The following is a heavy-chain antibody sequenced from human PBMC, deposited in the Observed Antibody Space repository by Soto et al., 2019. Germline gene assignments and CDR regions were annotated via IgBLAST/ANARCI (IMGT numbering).Heavy chain of an antibody. Sequence: GGSLRLSCAASGFTFSSYWMHWVRQAPGKGLVWVSRINSDGSSTSYADSVKGRFTISRDNAKNTLYLQMNSRRAEDTAVYYCVRTSLVVAAATREDYWGQGSLGTVCS. CDR2: INSDGSST. D-gene: IGHD2-15*01. J-gene: IGHJ4*02. CDR1: GFTFSSYW. V-gene: IGHV3-74*01. CDR3: VRTSLVVAAATREDY.